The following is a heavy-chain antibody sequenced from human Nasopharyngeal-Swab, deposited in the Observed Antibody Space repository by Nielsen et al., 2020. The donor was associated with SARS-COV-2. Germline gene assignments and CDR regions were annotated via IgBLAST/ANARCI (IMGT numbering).Heavy chain of an antibody. CDR2: IIPIFGTA. Sequence: WVRQAPGQGLEWMGGIIPIFGTANYAQKFQGRVTITADESTSTACMELSSLRSEDTAVYYCARGPSSGYYLYAFDIWGRGTMVTVSS. V-gene: IGHV1-69*01. CDR3: ARGPSSGYYLYAFDI. J-gene: IGHJ3*02. D-gene: IGHD3-22*01.